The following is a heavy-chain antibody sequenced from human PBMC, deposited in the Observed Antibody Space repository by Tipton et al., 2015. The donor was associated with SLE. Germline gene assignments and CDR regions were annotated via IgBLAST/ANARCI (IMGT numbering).Heavy chain of an antibody. CDR1: GGSISSYY. J-gene: IGHJ1*01. D-gene: IGHD3-10*01. V-gene: IGHV4-59*01. CDR2: IYYSGST. CDR3: AGVRGRGYFQH. Sequence: TLSLTCTVSGGSISSYYWSWIRQPPGKGLEWIGYIYYSGSTNCNPSLKSRVTISVDTSKNQFSLKLRSVTAADPAVYYCAGVRGRGYFQHWGQGTLVTVSS.